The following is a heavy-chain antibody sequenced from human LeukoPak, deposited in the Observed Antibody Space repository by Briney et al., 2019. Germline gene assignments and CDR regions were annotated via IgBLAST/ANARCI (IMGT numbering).Heavy chain of an antibody. D-gene: IGHD2-2*01. V-gene: IGHV4-4*02. J-gene: IGHJ5*02. Sequence: PSETLSLTCAVSGGSISSSNWWSWVRQPPGKGLEWIGEIYHSRSTNCNPSLKSRVTISVDTSKNQFSLKLNSVSAADTAVYYCARLTVPLRFDPWGQGTLVTVSS. CDR3: ARLTVPLRFDP. CDR2: IYHSRST. CDR1: GGSISSSNW.